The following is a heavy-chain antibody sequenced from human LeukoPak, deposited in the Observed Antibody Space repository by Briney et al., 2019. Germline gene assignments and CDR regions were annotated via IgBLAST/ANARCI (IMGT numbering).Heavy chain of an antibody. CDR2: INPNSGDT. CDR1: GYSFTDCH. CDR3: ARGGYCSGGSCYPADY. J-gene: IGHJ4*02. D-gene: IGHD2-15*01. Sequence: ASVKVSCKASGYSFTDCHMHWVRQAPGQGLEWLGRINPNSGDTHYAQNLQGRVTMTRDTSISTVYMELSRLRSDDTAVYCARGGYCSGGSCYPADYWGQGTLVTVSS. V-gene: IGHV1-2*02.